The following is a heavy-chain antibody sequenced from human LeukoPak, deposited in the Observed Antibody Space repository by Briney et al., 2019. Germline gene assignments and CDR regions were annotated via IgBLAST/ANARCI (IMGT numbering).Heavy chain of an antibody. CDR1: GFTFSTYT. CDR2: ISISDAYT. J-gene: IGHJ4*02. V-gene: IGHV3-21*06. D-gene: IGHD2-2*01. CDR3: ARRYCSTTTCDAFDN. Sequence: GGSLRLSCAASGFTFSTYTMGWVRQAPGKGLEWVSSISISDAYTDYADSVKGRFTISRDNAKNSLHLQMNSLRAEDTAVYYCARRYCSTTTCDAFDNWGQGTLVTVSS.